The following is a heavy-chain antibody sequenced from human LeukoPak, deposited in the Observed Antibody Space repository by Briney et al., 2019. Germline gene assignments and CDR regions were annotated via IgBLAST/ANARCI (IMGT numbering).Heavy chain of an antibody. D-gene: IGHD6-13*01. CDR3: ARDLAAAASNF. J-gene: IGHJ4*02. V-gene: IGHV1-2*02. CDR2: INPISGGT. Sequence: ASVKVSCKASGYTFTGYYMHWVRQAPGQGLGWMGWINPISGGTNYAQKFQGRVTMTRDTSISTAYMELSRLTSDDTAVYYCARDLAAAASNFWGQGTLVTVSS. CDR1: GYTFTGYY.